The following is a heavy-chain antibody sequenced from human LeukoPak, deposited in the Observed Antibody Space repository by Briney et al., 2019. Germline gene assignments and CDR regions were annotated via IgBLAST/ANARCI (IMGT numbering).Heavy chain of an antibody. CDR2: IGGSGGTT. J-gene: IGHJ4*02. CDR3: ARAAGMVRGHRGYFGY. D-gene: IGHD3-10*01. Sequence: GGSLRLSCAASGFTFSSYGMRWVRQAPGKGLQWVSAIGGSGGTTYYADSVKGRFTISRDNSKNTLYLQMNSLRAEDTAVYYCARAAGMVRGHRGYFGYWGQGTLVTVSS. V-gene: IGHV3-23*01. CDR1: GFTFSSYG.